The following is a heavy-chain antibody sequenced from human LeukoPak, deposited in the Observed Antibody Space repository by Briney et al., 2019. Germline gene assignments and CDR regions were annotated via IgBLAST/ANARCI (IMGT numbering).Heavy chain of an antibody. CDR3: ARGGSGYDSFYYYGIDV. Sequence: SETLPLTCTVSGGSISGYYWSWIRQPPGKGLEWIGYIYDSGSTNYNPSLKSRVTISVDTSKNQFSLKLSSVTAADTAVYFCARGGSGYDSFYYYGIDVWGQGTTVTVSS. D-gene: IGHD5-12*01. J-gene: IGHJ6*02. V-gene: IGHV4-59*01. CDR2: IYDSGST. CDR1: GGSISGYY.